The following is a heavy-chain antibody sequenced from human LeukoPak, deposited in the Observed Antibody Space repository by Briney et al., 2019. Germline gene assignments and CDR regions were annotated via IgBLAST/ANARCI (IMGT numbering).Heavy chain of an antibody. CDR2: ISGSGSGGST. CDR1: GFTFSSSA. J-gene: IGHJ4*02. Sequence: GGSLRLSRAASGFTFSSSAMSWVRQAPGKGLEWVSNISGSGSGGSTYYADSVKGRFTISRDNSKNTLYLQMNRLRVEDTAVYYCAKGSRGSCRGAYCYSFDNWGQGAVVTVSS. D-gene: IGHD2-21*02. CDR3: AKGSRGSCRGAYCYSFDN. V-gene: IGHV3-23*01.